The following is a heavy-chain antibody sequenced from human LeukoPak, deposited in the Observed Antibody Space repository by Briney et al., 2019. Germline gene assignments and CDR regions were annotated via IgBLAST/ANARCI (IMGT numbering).Heavy chain of an antibody. D-gene: IGHD3-10*01. CDR1: GGSISSSSYY. J-gene: IGHJ5*02. V-gene: IGHV4-39*07. CDR3: ARGRGITMVRGARRWFDP. CDR2: IYYSGST. Sequence: SETLSLTCTVSGGSISSSSYYWGWIRQPPGKGLEWIGSIYYSGSTYYNPSLKSRVTISVDTSKNQFSLKLSSVTAADTAVYYCARGRGITMVRGARRWFDPWGQGTLVTVSS.